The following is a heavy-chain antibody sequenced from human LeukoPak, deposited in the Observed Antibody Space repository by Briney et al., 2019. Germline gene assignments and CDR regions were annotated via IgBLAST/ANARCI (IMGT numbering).Heavy chain of an antibody. CDR3: AKDFLVGGVVIYYFDY. J-gene: IGHJ4*02. V-gene: IGHV3-23*01. D-gene: IGHD3-3*01. CDR1: GFTFSSYA. CDR2: ISGSGGST. Sequence: GGSLRLSCAASGFTFSSYAMSWVRQAPGKGLEWVSAISGSGGSTYYADSVKGRFIISRDNSKNTLYLQMNSLRAEDTAVYYCAKDFLVGGVVIYYFDYWGQGTLVTVSS.